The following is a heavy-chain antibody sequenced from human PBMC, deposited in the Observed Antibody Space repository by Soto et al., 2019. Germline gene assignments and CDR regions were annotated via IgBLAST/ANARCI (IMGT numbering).Heavy chain of an antibody. CDR3: AKDPLNYYGSGSYLGEDY. D-gene: IGHD3-10*01. J-gene: IGHJ4*02. CDR2: ISGSGGST. Sequence: GGSLRLSCAASGFTFSSYAMSWVRQAPGKGLEWVSAISGSGGSTYYADSVKGRFTISRDNSKNTLYLQMNSLRAEDTAVYYCAKDPLNYYGSGSYLGEDYWGQGTLVTVSS. V-gene: IGHV3-23*01. CDR1: GFTFSSYA.